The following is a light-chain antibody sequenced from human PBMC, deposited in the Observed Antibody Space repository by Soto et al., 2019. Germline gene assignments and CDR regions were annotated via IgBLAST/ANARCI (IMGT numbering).Light chain of an antibody. CDR3: QQYGSSPFA. V-gene: IGKV3-20*01. CDR1: QSVSSNY. J-gene: IGKJ3*01. Sequence: EIVLTQSPGTLSLSPGERATLSCRASQSVSSNYLAWYPQKPGQAPRLLISAASSRATGIPYRFSGSGSGTDFTRTISVLEPEDFAVYYCQQYGSSPFAFGPGTKVDIK. CDR2: AAS.